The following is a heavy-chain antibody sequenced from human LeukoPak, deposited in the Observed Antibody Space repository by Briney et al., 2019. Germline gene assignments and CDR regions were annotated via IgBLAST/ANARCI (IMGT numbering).Heavy chain of an antibody. CDR3: AGLAQQTFDI. CDR1: GYIFTTYY. J-gene: IGHJ3*02. V-gene: IGHV1-46*01. CDR2: IYPSGGST. Sequence: ASVKVSCKASGYIFTTYYMHCVRQAPGQGVEWMGIIYPSGGSTSYAQKFQGRVTMTRDTSTSTVYMELSSLTSDEPAVYYCAGLAQQTFDIWGQGTLVTVSS.